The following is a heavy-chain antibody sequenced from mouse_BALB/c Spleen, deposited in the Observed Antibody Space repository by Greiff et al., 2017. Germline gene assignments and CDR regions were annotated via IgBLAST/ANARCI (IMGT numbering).Heavy chain of an antibody. J-gene: IGHJ2*01. CDR2: IYPGSGST. CDR3: TRYDYTGYFDY. CDR1: GYTFTSYW. Sequence: LQQSGPELVKPGASVKLSCKASGYTFTSYWMHWVKQRPGQGLEWIGNIYPGSGSTNYDEKFKSKATLTVDTSSSTAYMQLSSLTSEDSAVYYCTRYDYTGYFDYWGQGTTLTVSS. D-gene: IGHD2-4*01. V-gene: IGHV1S22*01.